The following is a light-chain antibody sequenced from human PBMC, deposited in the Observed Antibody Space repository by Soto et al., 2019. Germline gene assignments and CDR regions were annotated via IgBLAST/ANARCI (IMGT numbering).Light chain of an antibody. CDR3: QQYGGSPLFT. CDR2: GTS. J-gene: IGKJ3*01. CDR1: QSVSSSY. Sequence: EVVLTQSPGTLSLSPGERATLSCRASQSVSSSYLAWYQQKPGQAPSLLIYGTSSRATVIPDRFSGSGSGTDFTLTISGLEPEDFAVYYCQQYGGSPLFTFGPGTKVDIK. V-gene: IGKV3-20*01.